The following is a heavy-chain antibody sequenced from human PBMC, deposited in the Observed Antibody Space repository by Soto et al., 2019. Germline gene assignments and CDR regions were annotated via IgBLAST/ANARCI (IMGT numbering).Heavy chain of an antibody. Sequence: EVQLVESGGGLVQPGGSLRLSCAASGFTVGSNYMSWVRQAPGKGLEWVSVIYSGGSTYYADSVKGRFTISRDNSKNTLYLQRNSLRADDTAVYYCARDSDYGDPFDYWGQGTLVTVSS. J-gene: IGHJ4*02. V-gene: IGHV3-66*01. CDR2: IYSGGST. D-gene: IGHD4-17*01. CDR1: GFTVGSNY. CDR3: ARDSDYGDPFDY.